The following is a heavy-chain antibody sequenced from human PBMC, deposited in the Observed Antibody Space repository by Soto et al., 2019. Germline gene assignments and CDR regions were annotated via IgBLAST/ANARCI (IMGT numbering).Heavy chain of an antibody. CDR1: GFTFDDYT. Sequence: GGSLRLSCAASGFTFDDYTMHWVRQAPGKGLEWVSLIRWDGSSTYYADSVKGRFTISRDNSKDSLYLQMNSLRTEDTALYYCAKDMAYGGDSGPFDYWGQGTLVTVSS. J-gene: IGHJ4*02. CDR3: AKDMAYGGDSGPFDY. V-gene: IGHV3-43*01. D-gene: IGHD2-21*02. CDR2: IRWDGSST.